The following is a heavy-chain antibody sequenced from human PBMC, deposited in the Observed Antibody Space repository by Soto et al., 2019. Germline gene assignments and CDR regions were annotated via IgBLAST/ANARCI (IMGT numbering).Heavy chain of an antibody. CDR2: TYDRNNWRH. J-gene: IGHJ4*02. CDR1: GDSVSSNTAA. D-gene: IGHD6-19*01. CDR3: ARGVAGSGFDL. V-gene: IGHV6-1*01. Sequence: SQTLSLTSAISGDSVSSNTAAWNWIRSSPSRGLEWLGRTYDRNNWRHDYAKAVKSRTTDNPETSKNHYSLQLNSVNPDVTDVYYCARGVAGSGFDLWGQGTLVTVSS.